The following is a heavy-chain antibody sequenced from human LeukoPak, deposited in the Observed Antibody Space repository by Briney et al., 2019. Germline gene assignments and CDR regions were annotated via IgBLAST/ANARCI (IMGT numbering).Heavy chain of an antibody. CDR1: GYTFTSYG. J-gene: IGHJ4*02. CDR3: ARVGLLWFGELFGSFDY. D-gene: IGHD3-10*01. CDR2: ISAYNGNT. V-gene: IGHV1-18*01. Sequence: ASVKVSCKASGYTFTSYGISWVRQAPGQGLEWMGWISAYNGNTNYAQKLQGRVTMTTDTSTSTAYMELRSLRSDDTAVYYCARVGLLWFGELFGSFDYWGQGTLVTVSS.